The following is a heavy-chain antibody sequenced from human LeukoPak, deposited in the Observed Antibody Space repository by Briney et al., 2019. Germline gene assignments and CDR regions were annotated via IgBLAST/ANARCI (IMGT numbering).Heavy chain of an antibody. V-gene: IGHV1-45*02. CDR2: ITPFNGNT. CDR3: TRETSSRYFDY. Sequence: ASVTVSCKASGYTFTYRYLHWVRQAPGQALEWMGWITPFNGNTNYAQKFQDRVTITRDRSMSTAYMELSSLRSEDTAVYYCTRETSSRYFDYWGQGTLVTVSS. CDR1: GYTFTYRY. J-gene: IGHJ4*02.